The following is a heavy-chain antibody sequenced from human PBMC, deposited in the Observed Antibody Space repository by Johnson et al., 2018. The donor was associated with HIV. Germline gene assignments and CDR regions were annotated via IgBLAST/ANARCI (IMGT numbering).Heavy chain of an antibody. D-gene: IGHD6-13*01. CDR2: IRSDGINK. Sequence: QVQLVESGGGGVQPGGSLRLSCAASAFTFSSFGMHWVRQAPGKGLVWVSFIRSDGINKYYADSVKGRFTISRDNSKNTLYLQMNCLRAEDTAVYYCAKGQTGYSSSWDSGGAFDIWGQGTMVTVSS. V-gene: IGHV3-30*02. CDR3: AKGQTGYSSSWDSGGAFDI. CDR1: AFTFSSFG. J-gene: IGHJ3*02.